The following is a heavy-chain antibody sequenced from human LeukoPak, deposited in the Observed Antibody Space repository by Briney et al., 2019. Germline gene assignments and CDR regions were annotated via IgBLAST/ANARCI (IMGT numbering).Heavy chain of an antibody. D-gene: IGHD2-15*01. CDR2: ISYDGSNK. CDR1: GFTFGSYA. Sequence: PGGSLRLSCAASGFTFGSYAMTWVRQAPGKGLEWVAVISYDGSNKYYADSVKGRFTISRDNSKNTLYLQMNSLRAEDTAVYYCAKDRDIVVVVAAFDYWGQGTLVTVSS. CDR3: AKDRDIVVVVAAFDY. J-gene: IGHJ4*02. V-gene: IGHV3-30*18.